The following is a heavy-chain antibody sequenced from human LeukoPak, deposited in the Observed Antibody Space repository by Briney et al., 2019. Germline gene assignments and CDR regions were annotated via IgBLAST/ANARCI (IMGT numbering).Heavy chain of an antibody. D-gene: IGHD3-16*01. CDR3: ASRSDHGGDY. Sequence: ASVKVSCKVSGYTFTDYYMHWVQQAPGKGLGWMGLVDPEDGETIYAEKFQGRVTITADTSTDTAYMELSSLRSEDTAVYYCASRSDHGGDYWGQGTLVTVSS. CDR2: VDPEDGET. J-gene: IGHJ4*02. V-gene: IGHV1-69-2*01. CDR1: GYTFTDYY.